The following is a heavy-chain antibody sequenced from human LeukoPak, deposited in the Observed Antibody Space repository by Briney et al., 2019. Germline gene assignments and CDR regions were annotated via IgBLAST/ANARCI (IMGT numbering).Heavy chain of an antibody. V-gene: IGHV3-21*01. Sequence: PGGSLRLSCAASGFTFSSYSMNWVRQAPGKGLGWVSSISSSSSYIYYADSVKGRFTISRDNAKNSLYLQMNSLRAEDTAVYYCAREAAAANPFWGQGTLVTVSS. CDR1: GFTFSSYS. D-gene: IGHD6-13*01. CDR2: ISSSSSYI. J-gene: IGHJ4*02. CDR3: AREAAAANPF.